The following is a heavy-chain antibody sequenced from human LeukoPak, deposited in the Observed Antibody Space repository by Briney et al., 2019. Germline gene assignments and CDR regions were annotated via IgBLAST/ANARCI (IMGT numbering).Heavy chain of an antibody. CDR3: AKSRYSSSGGYFDY. CDR1: GFTVSSNY. CDR2: IYSGGST. D-gene: IGHD6-6*01. J-gene: IGHJ4*02. Sequence: PGGSLRLSCAASGFTVSSNYMSWVRQAPGKGLEWVSVIYSGGSTYYADSVKGRFTISRDNSKNTLYLQMNSLRAEDTAVYYCAKSRYSSSGGYFDYWGQGTLVTVSS. V-gene: IGHV3-53*05.